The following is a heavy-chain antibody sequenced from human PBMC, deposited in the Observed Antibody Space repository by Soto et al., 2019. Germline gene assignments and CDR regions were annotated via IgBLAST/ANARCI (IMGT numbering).Heavy chain of an antibody. Sequence: EVQLLESGGGLVQPGGSLRLSCAASGFTFSSYAMRWVRQAPGKGLEWVSAISGSGGSTYYADSVKGRFTISRDNSKNTLYLQMIILTAEDTAVYYCAKMSVIVDYWGQGTLVTVSS. CDR1: GFTFSSYA. D-gene: IGHD3-16*02. CDR2: ISGSGGST. V-gene: IGHV3-23*01. J-gene: IGHJ4*02. CDR3: AKMSVIVDY.